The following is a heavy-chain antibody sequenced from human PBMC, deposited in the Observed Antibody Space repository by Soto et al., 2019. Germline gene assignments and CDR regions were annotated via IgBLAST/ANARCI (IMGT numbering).Heavy chain of an antibody. CDR1: GGSISSYY. Sequence: SETLSLTCTVSGGSISSYYWSWIRQPPGKGLEWIGYIYYSGSTNYNPSLKSRVTISVDTSKNQFSLKLSSVTAADTAVYYCARDGAVGATPAVYGMDVWGQGTTVTVSS. J-gene: IGHJ6*02. CDR3: ARDGAVGATPAVYGMDV. CDR2: IYYSGST. D-gene: IGHD1-26*01. V-gene: IGHV4-59*01.